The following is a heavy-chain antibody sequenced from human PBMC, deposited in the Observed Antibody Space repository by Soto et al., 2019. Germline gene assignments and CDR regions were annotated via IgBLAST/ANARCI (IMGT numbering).Heavy chain of an antibody. CDR1: GGSISSGGYY. Sequence: SETLSLTCAVSGGSISSGGYYWGWIRQPPGKGLEWIGYIYHSGSTYYNPSLKSRFTISVDRSKNQFSLKLSSVTAADTAVYYCARAHYGDYGYGMDVWGQGTTVTVSS. J-gene: IGHJ6*02. V-gene: IGHV4-30-2*01. CDR2: IYHSGST. D-gene: IGHD4-17*01. CDR3: ARAHYGDYGYGMDV.